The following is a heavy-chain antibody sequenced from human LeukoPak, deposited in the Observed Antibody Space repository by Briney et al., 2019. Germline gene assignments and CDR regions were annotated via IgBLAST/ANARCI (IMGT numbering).Heavy chain of an antibody. CDR2: IIPIFGTA. V-gene: IGHV1-69*06. CDR1: GGTFSSYA. D-gene: IGHD2-2*01. CDR3: ARDIVVVPAAMPYNWFDP. Sequence: ASVKVSCKASGGTFSSYAISWVRQAPGQGLEWMGGIIPIFGTANYAQKFQGRVTITADKSTSTAYMELSSLRSEDTAVYCCARDIVVVPAAMPYNWFDPWGQGTLVTVSS. J-gene: IGHJ5*02.